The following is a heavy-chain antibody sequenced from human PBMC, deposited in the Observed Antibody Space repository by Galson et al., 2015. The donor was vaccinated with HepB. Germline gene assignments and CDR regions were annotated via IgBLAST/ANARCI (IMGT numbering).Heavy chain of an antibody. CDR3: AKDRAGAFDY. D-gene: IGHD4/OR15-4a*01. Sequence: SLRLSCAASGFTFSSYGMHWVRQAPGKGLEWVAVISYDGSNKYYADSVKGRFTISRDNSKNTLYLQMNSLRAEDTAVYYCAKDRAGAFDYWGQGTLVTVSS. J-gene: IGHJ4*02. CDR1: GFTFSSYG. V-gene: IGHV3-30*18. CDR2: ISYDGSNK.